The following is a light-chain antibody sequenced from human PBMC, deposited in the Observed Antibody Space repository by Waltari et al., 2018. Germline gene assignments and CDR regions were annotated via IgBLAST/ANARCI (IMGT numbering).Light chain of an antibody. CDR1: QNINSN. CDR3: QQYNNWPPWT. Sequence: EIVMTQSPATLSVSPGEGATLPCRASQNINSNLAWYQQQPGQTHRLLIYGASTRAIGIPARFSGSGSGTEFTLTISSLQSEDFALYYCQQYNNWPPWTFGQGTKVEIK. J-gene: IGKJ1*01. CDR2: GAS. V-gene: IGKV3D-15*01.